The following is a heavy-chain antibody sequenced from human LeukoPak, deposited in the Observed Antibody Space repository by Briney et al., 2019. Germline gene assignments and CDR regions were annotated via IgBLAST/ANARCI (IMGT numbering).Heavy chain of an antibody. Sequence: SETLSLTCAVYGGPFSGYYWSWIRQPPGKGLEWIGEINHSGSTNYNPSLKSRVIISVNTSKNQFSLKLSSVTAADTAVYYCARDRGYYDNSGYYLAFDIWGQGTMVTVSS. D-gene: IGHD3-22*01. CDR2: INHSGST. CDR3: ARDRGYYDNSGYYLAFDI. V-gene: IGHV4-34*01. J-gene: IGHJ3*02. CDR1: GGPFSGYY.